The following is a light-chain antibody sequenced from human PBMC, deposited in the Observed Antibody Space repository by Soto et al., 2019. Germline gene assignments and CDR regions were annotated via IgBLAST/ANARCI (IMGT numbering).Light chain of an antibody. J-gene: IGLJ2*01. CDR1: SSDVGNYNY. V-gene: IGLV2-14*03. CDR2: EVS. Sequence: QSALTQPASVSGSPGQSITISCTGTSSDVGNYNYVSWYQQHPGKAPKLMIYEVSKRPSGVSNRFSGSKSGNTASLTISGLQAEDEAEYYCSSYTTSSTLVVFGGGTKLTVL. CDR3: SSYTTSSTLVV.